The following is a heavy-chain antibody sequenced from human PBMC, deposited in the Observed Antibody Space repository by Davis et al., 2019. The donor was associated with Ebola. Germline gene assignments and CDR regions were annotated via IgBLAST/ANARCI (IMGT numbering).Heavy chain of an antibody. CDR1: GFTSNSYA. CDR3: AVGHYSNPNG. D-gene: IGHD2-2*01. Sequence: GSLRLSCAASGFTSNSYAINWVRQAPGKGLEWVSVISNDGITNYIDSVKGRFTISRDSSKETFYLQMNSLRAEDTAVYYCAVGHYSNPNGWGQGILVTVSS. V-gene: IGHV3-53*01. CDR2: ISNDGIT. J-gene: IGHJ4*02.